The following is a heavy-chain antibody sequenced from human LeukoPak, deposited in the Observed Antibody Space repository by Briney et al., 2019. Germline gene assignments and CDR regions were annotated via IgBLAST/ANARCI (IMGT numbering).Heavy chain of an antibody. CDR1: GFIFDDYA. J-gene: IGHJ4*02. Sequence: GRSLRLSCTASGFIFDDYAMHWVRQVPGKGLEWVSGISWNSGIMGYADSVKGRFTISRDKNSVYLQMNSLRAEDTAIYYCTRVGYIDEGIDYWGQGTLVTVSS. D-gene: IGHD5-24*01. V-gene: IGHV3-9*01. CDR3: TRVGYIDEGIDY. CDR2: ISWNSGIM.